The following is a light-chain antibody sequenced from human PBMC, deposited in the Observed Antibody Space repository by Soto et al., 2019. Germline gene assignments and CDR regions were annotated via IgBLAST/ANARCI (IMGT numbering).Light chain of an antibody. Sequence: DIVMTQSPESLAVSLGERATINCKSSQSVLSRSNNKNCLAWYQQKSGQPPKLLIYWASARESGVPDRFSGSGSETDFTLTISSLQAEDVAEYFCQYYHGIPWTFGQVTKVDIK. J-gene: IGKJ1*01. V-gene: IGKV4-1*01. CDR3: QYYHGIPWT. CDR1: QSVLSRSNNKNC. CDR2: WAS.